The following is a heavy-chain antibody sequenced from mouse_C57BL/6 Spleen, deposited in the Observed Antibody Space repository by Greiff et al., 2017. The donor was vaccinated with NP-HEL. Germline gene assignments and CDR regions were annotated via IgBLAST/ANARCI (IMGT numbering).Heavy chain of an antibody. CDR3: ARIWDSWYFDV. CDR2: IDPSDSYT. Sequence: QVQLQQPGAELVMPGASVKLSCKASGYTFTSYWMHWVKQRPGQGLEWIGEIDPSDSYTNYNQKFKGKSTLTVDKSSSTAYMQLSSLTSEDSAVYYCARIWDSWYFDVWGTGTTVTVSS. CDR1: GYTFTSYW. V-gene: IGHV1-69*01. D-gene: IGHD4-1*01. J-gene: IGHJ1*03.